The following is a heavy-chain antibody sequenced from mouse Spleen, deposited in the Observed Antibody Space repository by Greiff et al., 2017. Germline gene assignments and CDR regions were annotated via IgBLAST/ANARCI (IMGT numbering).Heavy chain of an antibody. J-gene: IGHJ2*01. D-gene: IGHD1-1*01. CDR1: GFTFSSYA. CDR2: ISDGGSYA. CDR3: AREAYYYGSSLYY. Sequence: EVMLVESGGGLVKPGGSLKLSCAASGFTFSSYAMSWVRQTPEKRLEWVATISDGGSYAYYPDNVKGRFTISRDNAKNNLYLQMSHLKSEDTAMYYCAREAYYYGSSLYYWGQGTTLTVSS. V-gene: IGHV5-4*01.